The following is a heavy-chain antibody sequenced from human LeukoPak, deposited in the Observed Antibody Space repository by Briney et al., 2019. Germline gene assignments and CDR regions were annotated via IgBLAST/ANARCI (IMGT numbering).Heavy chain of an antibody. CDR2: IYYSGST. D-gene: IGHD5-18*01. Sequence: SETLSLTCTVSGGSISSSSYYWGWIRQPPGKGLEWIGSIYYSGSTYYSPSLKSRVTISVDTSKNQFSLKLSSVTAADTAVYYCARTDATMVTYYYYYMDVWGKGTTVTVSS. J-gene: IGHJ6*03. CDR3: ARTDATMVTYYYYYMDV. V-gene: IGHV4-39*01. CDR1: GGSISSSSYY.